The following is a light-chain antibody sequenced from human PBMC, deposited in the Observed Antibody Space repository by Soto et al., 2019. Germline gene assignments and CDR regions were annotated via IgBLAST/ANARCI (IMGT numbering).Light chain of an antibody. Sequence: DIQMTQAHSILSASVGDRVALTCRASQSISAWVAWYQQKPGKAPKLLIYQASLLESGVPSRFSGSGSGTEFTLTISSLQPDDLATYYCQQYNSSPWTFGQGTKVDIK. CDR3: QQYNSSPWT. CDR2: QAS. CDR1: QSISAW. J-gene: IGKJ1*01. V-gene: IGKV1-5*03.